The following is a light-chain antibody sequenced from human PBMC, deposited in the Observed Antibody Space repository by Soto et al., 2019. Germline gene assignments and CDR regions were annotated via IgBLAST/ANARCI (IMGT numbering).Light chain of an antibody. CDR2: AAS. CDR1: QNIRTY. Sequence: DIQMTQSPRFLSASVGDRVTITCRASQNIRTYLTWYQQKPGKGPTVLIYAASTLQGGVPSRFSGSTTGTDFTLTITGLQPEDSATYYCQQTHSVPRTFGLGTKVESK. J-gene: IGKJ1*01. CDR3: QQTHSVPRT. V-gene: IGKV1-39*01.